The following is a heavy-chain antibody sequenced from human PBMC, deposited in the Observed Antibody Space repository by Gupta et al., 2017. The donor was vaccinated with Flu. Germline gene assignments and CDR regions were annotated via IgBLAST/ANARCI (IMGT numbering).Heavy chain of an antibody. CDR1: GGSISSSNW. J-gene: IGHJ2*01. V-gene: IGHV4-4*02. D-gene: IGHD3-10*01. CDR2: IYHSGST. CDR3: AGRRVRGVIHQYWYFDL. Sequence: QVQLQESGPGLVKPSGTLSLTCAVSGGSISSSNWWSWFRQPPGKGLEWIGEIYHSGSTNYNPSLKSRVTISVDKSKNQFSLKLSSVTAADTAVYYCAGRRVRGVIHQYWYFDLWVRGTLVTVSS.